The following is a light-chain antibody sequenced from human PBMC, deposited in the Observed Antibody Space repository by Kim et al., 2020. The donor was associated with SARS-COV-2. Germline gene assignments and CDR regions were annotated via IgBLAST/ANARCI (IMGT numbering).Light chain of an antibody. Sequence: SLPPGERATRSCRASQSVSSYLAWYQQKPGQAPRLLIYDASNRATGIPARFSGSGSGTDFTLTIGSLEPEDFAVYYCQQRGNWPLTFGGGTKLEIK. V-gene: IGKV3-11*01. CDR3: QQRGNWPLT. CDR2: DAS. CDR1: QSVSSY. J-gene: IGKJ4*01.